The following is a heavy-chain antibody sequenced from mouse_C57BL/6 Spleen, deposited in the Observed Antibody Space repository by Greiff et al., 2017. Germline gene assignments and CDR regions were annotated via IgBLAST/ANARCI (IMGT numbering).Heavy chain of an antibody. V-gene: IGHV5-6*01. D-gene: IGHD1-1*01. J-gene: IGHJ3*01. CDR1: GFTFSSYG. CDR2: ISSGGSYT. Sequence: EVQLVESGGDLVKPGGSLKLSCAASGFTFSSYGMSWVRQTPDKRLEWVATISSGGSYTYYPDSVKGRFTISRDNAKNTLYLQMSSLKSEDTAMXDCARQYYGSSPWFAYWGQGTLVTVSA. CDR3: ARQYYGSSPWFAY.